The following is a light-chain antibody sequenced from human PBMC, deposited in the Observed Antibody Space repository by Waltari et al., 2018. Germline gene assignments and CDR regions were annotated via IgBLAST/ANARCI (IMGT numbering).Light chain of an antibody. CDR3: QHRDHWPPDAT. J-gene: IGKJ3*01. Sequence: EIVLTQSPGTLSLSPGDRATLSCRASQSVFSAYLAWYQQKPGQAPRLLIVGASRRATGIPARFSGSGSGTDFTLTISSLEPEDFAVYYCQHRDHWPPDATFGPGTKVDI. CDR1: QSVFSAY. CDR2: GAS. V-gene: IGKV3D-20*02.